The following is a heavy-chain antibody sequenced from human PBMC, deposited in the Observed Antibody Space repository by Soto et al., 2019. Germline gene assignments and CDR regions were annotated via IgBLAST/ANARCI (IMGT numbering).Heavy chain of an antibody. V-gene: IGHV3-30-3*01. CDR3: ATDLEWWSYPNGMDV. D-gene: IGHD1-26*01. CDR2: ISYXXXNX. J-gene: IGHJ6*01. Sequence: LRLSCAASGFTFSSYAMHWVRQAPGKGMEWVAXISYXXXNXYXXXSXXXXFTISRDNSKNTLYLQMNRLRAEDTAVYYCATDLEWWSYPNGMDVWGQGPTVTVSS. CDR1: GFTFSSYA.